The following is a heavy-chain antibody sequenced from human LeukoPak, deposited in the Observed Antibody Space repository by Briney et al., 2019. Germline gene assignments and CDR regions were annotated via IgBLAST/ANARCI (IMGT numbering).Heavy chain of an antibody. CDR1: GFTFSSYA. V-gene: IGHV3-30-3*01. CDR2: ISYDGSNK. D-gene: IGHD3-3*01. J-gene: IGHJ6*02. CDR3: ARDFGYGDFWSGYYAHYYYYGMDV. Sequence: GGSLRLSCAASGFTFSSYAMHWVRQAPGKGLEWVAVISYDGSNKYYADSVKGRFTISRDNSKNTLYLQMNSLRAEDTAVYYCARDFGYGDFWSGYYAHYYYYGMDVWGQATTVTVSS.